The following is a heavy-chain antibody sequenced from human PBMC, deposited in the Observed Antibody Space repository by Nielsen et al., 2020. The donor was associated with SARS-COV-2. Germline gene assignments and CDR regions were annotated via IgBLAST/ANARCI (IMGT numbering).Heavy chain of an antibody. Sequence: GGSLRLSCAGSGLTLANYYMSWIRQAPGGGLEWVSYITNTADGSTVHYADSVQGRFTISRDNAKNSLYLQMNSLRAEDTALYYCAKGGSGWTYYYYGMDVWGQGTTVTVSS. J-gene: IGHJ6*02. CDR2: ITNTADGSTV. D-gene: IGHD6-19*01. CDR3: AKGGSGWTYYYYGMDV. CDR1: GLTLANYY. V-gene: IGHV3-11*01.